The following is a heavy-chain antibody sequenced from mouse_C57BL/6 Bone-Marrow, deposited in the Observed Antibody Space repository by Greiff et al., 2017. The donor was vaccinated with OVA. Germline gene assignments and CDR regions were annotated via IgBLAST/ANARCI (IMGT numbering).Heavy chain of an antibody. D-gene: IGHD2-2*01. V-gene: IGHV1-50*01. CDR1: GYTFTSYW. J-gene: IGHJ2*01. CDR2: IDPSDSYT. Sequence: QVQLQQSGTVLARPGASVKMSCKTSGYTFTSYWMQWVKQRPGQGLEWIGEIDPSDSYTNYNQKFKGKATLTVDTSSSTAYMQLSSLTSEDSAVYYCASRGYGYGYWGQGTTLTVSS. CDR3: ASRGYGYGY.